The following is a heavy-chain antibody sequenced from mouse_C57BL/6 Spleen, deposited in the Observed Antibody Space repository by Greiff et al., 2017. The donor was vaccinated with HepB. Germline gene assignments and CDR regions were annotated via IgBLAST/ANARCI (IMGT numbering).Heavy chain of an antibody. D-gene: IGHD1-1*01. CDR1: GFTFSSYT. J-gene: IGHJ2*01. CDR3: ASTVVDPDFDY. Sequence: EVKLVESGGGLVKPGGSLKLSCAASGFTFSSYTMSWVRQTPEKRLEWVATISGGGGNTYYPDSVKGRFTISRYNAENTLYLQMSSLRSEDTALYYCASTVVDPDFDYWGQGTTLTVSS. V-gene: IGHV5-9*01. CDR2: ISGGGGNT.